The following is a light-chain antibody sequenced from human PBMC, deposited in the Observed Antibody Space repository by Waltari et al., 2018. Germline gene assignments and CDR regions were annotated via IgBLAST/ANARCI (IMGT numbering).Light chain of an antibody. CDR2: GAS. CDR1: QSVSRA. CDR3: QHYVRLPVT. J-gene: IGKJ1*01. V-gene: IGKV3-20*01. Sequence: IVLTQSPGTLSLSPGERVILSCRVSQSVSRALAWYQQKPGQAPRLLIYGASNRATGIPDRFSGSGCGTDFSLTISRLEPEDFAVYYCQHYVRLPVTFGQGTKVEIK.